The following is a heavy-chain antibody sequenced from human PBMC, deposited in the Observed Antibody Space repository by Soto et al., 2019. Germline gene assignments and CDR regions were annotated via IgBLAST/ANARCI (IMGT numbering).Heavy chain of an antibody. J-gene: IGHJ4*02. D-gene: IGHD6-13*01. CDR2: IHYSGST. CDR3: ARRLFSSTWPSYFDY. Sequence: SETLSLTCTVSGDSITSTSYYWGWIRQPSGKGLEWIGCIHYSGSTYYNPSLRSRVTSSVDTSKNQFSLKVSSVTAADTAVYYCARRLFSSTWPSYFDYWCEGTLVTVSS. V-gene: IGHV4-39*01. CDR1: GDSITSTSYY.